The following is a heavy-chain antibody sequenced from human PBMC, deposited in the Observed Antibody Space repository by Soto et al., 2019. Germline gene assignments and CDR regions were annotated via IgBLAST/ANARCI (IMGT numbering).Heavy chain of an antibody. CDR2: IYDSGST. CDR3: ARGVYVDYYGMDV. D-gene: IGHD2-8*01. J-gene: IGHJ6*02. CDR1: GASISGYF. V-gene: IGHV4-59*01. Sequence: SETLSLTCTVSGASISGYFWSWIRQPPGKGLEWIGDIYDSGSTSDNPSLRSRVTILVDTSKNQFSLEMSSMTAADTAVYYCARGVYVDYYGMDVWGQGTTVTVS.